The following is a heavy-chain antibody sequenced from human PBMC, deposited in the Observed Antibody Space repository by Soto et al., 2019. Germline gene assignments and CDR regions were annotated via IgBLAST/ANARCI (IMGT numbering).Heavy chain of an antibody. D-gene: IGHD2-15*01. J-gene: IGHJ6*02. CDR3: ARGRRNCSGGSCYGYYYYYGMDV. CDR1: GYTFTGYY. V-gene: IGHV1-2*04. Sequence: ASVKVSCKASGYTFTGYYMHWLRQAPGQGLEWMGWINPNSGGTNYAQKFQGWVTMTRDTSISTAYMELSRLRSDDTAVYYCARGRRNCSGGSCYGYYYYYGMDVWGQGTTVTVSS. CDR2: INPNSGGT.